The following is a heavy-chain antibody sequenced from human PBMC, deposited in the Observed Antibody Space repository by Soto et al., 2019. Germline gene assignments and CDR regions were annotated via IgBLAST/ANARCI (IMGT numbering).Heavy chain of an antibody. J-gene: IGHJ3*02. V-gene: IGHV3-23*01. CDR2: ISGSGGST. CDR3: AKASCSGGSCYFSDAFDI. CDR1: GFTFSSYA. Sequence: GGSLRLSCAASGFTFSSYAMSWVRQAPGKGLEWVSAISGSGGSTYYADSVKGRFTISRDNSKNTLYLQMNSLRAEDTAVYYCAKASCSGGSCYFSDAFDIWGQGTMVTVSS. D-gene: IGHD2-15*01.